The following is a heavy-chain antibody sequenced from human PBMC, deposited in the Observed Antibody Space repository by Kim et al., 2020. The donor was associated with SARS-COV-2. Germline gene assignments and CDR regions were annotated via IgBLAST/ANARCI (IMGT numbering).Heavy chain of an antibody. J-gene: IGHJ6*02. D-gene: IGHD4-4*01. V-gene: IGHV3-30*18. CDR2: ISYDGSNK. CDR1: GFTFSSYG. Sequence: GGSLRLSCAASGFTFSSYGMHWVRQAPGKGLEWVAVISYDGSNKYYADSVKGRFTISRDNSKNTLYLQMNSLRAEDTAVYYCAKDYSNYTNPYYYYGMDVWGQGTTVTVSS. CDR3: AKDYSNYTNPYYYYGMDV.